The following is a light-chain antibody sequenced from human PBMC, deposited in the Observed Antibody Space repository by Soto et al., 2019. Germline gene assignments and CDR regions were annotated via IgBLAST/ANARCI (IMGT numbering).Light chain of an antibody. J-gene: IGLJ1*01. CDR1: SSDVGGYNS. CDR2: DVT. CDR3: SSFTSSITYV. Sequence: QSALTQPASVSGSPGQSITISCTGTSSDVGGYNSVSWYRQDPGKAPKLMIYDVTNRPSGVSNRFSGSKSGNTASLTISGLQAEHEADYYCSSFTSSITYVFGPGTKVNV. V-gene: IGLV2-14*01.